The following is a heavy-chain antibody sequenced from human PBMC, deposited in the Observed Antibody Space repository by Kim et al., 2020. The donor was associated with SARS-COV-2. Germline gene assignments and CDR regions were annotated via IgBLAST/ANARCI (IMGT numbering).Heavy chain of an antibody. CDR1: GFTFSNAW. V-gene: IGHV3-15*01. D-gene: IGHD5-18*01. CDR3: TTDGEVYSLPKYQKRGDY. Sequence: GGSLRLSCAASGFTFSNAWMSWVRQAPGKGLEWVGRIKSKTDGGTTDYAAPVKGRFTISRDDSKNTLYLQMNSLKTEDTAVYYCTTDGEVYSLPKYQKRGDYWGQGTLVTVSS. CDR2: IKSKTDGGTT. J-gene: IGHJ4*02.